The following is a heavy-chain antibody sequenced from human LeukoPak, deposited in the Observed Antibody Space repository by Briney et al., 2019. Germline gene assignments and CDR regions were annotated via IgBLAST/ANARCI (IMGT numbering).Heavy chain of an antibody. J-gene: IGHJ3*01. CDR1: GFTFTNYA. D-gene: IGHD3-22*01. V-gene: IGHV3-23*01. Sequence: PGGSLRLSCAASGFTFTNYAMTWVRQAPGKGLEWVSVIGASGADTYYSDSVKGRFTVSRDNSQNTLFLRMSSLRAEDTAVYFCARRPRDTSGYYLGAFHDWGQGTTVTVSS. CDR2: IGASGADT. CDR3: ARRPRDTSGYYLGAFHD.